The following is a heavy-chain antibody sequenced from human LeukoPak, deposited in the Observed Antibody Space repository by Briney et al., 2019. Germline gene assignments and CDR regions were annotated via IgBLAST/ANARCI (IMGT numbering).Heavy chain of an antibody. CDR1: GYSFISYW. J-gene: IGHJ3*02. D-gene: IGHD3-22*01. Sequence: GESLKISCKGSGYSFISYWIGWVRQMPGKGLEWMGIIYPGDSDTRYSPSFQGQVTISADKSISTAYLQWSSLKASDTAMYYCARVPLTMIVPDAFDIWGQGTMVTVSS. CDR2: IYPGDSDT. V-gene: IGHV5-51*01. CDR3: ARVPLTMIVPDAFDI.